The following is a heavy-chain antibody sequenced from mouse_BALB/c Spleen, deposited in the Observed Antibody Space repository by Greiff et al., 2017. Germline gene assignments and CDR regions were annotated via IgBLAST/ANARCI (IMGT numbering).Heavy chain of an antibody. D-gene: IGHD1-1*01. Sequence: VQLQQTGPELVKPGASVKISCKASGYSFTDYIMLWVKQSHGKSLEWIGNINPYYGSTSYNLKFKGKATLTVDKSSSTAYMQLNSLTSEDSAVYYCARGAVFITTVVAPYAMDYWGQGTSVTVSS. CDR2: INPYYGST. CDR3: ARGAVFITTVVAPYAMDY. V-gene: IGHV1-39*01. J-gene: IGHJ4*01. CDR1: GYSFTDYI.